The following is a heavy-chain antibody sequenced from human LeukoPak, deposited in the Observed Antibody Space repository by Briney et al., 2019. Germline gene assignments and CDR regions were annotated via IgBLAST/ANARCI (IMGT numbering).Heavy chain of an antibody. D-gene: IGHD6-13*01. V-gene: IGHV4-59*08. CDR1: GGSISGYY. Sequence: SETLSLTCTLSGGSISGYYWSWIRQPPGKGLEWIGYISYTGTTHYNPSLRSRVSISLDTSKNQFSLKPSSVTAADTAVYYCARGYSSSWYLNWFDPWGQGTLVTVSS. J-gene: IGHJ5*02. CDR2: ISYTGTT. CDR3: ARGYSSSWYLNWFDP.